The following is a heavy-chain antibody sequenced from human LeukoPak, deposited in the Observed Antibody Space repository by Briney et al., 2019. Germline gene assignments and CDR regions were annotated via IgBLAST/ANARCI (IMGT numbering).Heavy chain of an antibody. CDR1: GFTFSSYG. CDR3: AKDRTIFSQYYFDY. CDR2: IWYDGSNK. Sequence: GGSLRLSCAASGFTFSSYGMHWVRQAPGKGLEWVAVIWYDGSNKYYADSVKGRFTISRDNSKNTLYLQMNSLRAEDTAVYYCAKDRTIFSQYYFDYWGQGTLVTVSS. J-gene: IGHJ4*02. D-gene: IGHD3-3*01. V-gene: IGHV3-33*06.